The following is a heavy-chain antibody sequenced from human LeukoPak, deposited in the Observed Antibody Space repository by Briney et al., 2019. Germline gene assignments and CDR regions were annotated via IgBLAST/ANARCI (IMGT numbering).Heavy chain of an antibody. CDR1: GYSFTSYW. V-gene: IGHV5-51*01. D-gene: IGHD5-12*01. J-gene: IGHJ4*02. CDR2: IYPGDSDT. CDR3: ARLSRPIPSGYSGYLPY. Sequence: GESLKISCKGSGYSFTSYWIGWVRQMPGKGLEWMGIIYPGDSDTRYSPSFQGQVTISADKSISTAYLQWSSLKASDTAMYYCARLSRPIPSGYSGYLPYWGQGTLVTVSS.